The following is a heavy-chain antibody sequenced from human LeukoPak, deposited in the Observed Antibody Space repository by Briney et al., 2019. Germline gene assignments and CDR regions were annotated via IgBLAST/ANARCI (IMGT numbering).Heavy chain of an antibody. D-gene: IGHD3-10*01. CDR2: IYYSGTT. Sequence: SETLSLTCTVSGGSISTSSYYWGWIRQPPGKGLEWIAYIYYSGTTYYSPSLKSRVTISVDTSKNQFSLKLSSVTAADTAVYYCARVGSVVTMVRGVISRYYYMDVWGKGTTVTVSS. CDR1: GGSISTSSYY. J-gene: IGHJ6*03. V-gene: IGHV4-39*07. CDR3: ARVGSVVTMVRGVISRYYYMDV.